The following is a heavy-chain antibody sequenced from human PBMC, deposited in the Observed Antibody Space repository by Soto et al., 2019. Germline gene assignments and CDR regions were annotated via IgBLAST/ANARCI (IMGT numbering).Heavy chain of an antibody. D-gene: IGHD3-3*01. CDR1: GFTFSSYG. V-gene: IGHV3-30*18. J-gene: IGHJ4*02. CDR3: AKWYDFWSGSLDY. Sequence: QVQLVESGGGVVQPGRSLRLSCAASGFTFSSYGMNWVRQASGKGLEGVAVISYDGSNKYYADSVKGRFTISRDNSMNTLYLQMNSLRAEDTAVYYCAKWYDFWSGSLDYWGQGTLVTVSS. CDR2: ISYDGSNK.